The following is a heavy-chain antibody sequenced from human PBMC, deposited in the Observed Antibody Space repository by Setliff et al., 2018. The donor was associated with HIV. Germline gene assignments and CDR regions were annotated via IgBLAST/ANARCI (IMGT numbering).Heavy chain of an antibody. CDR3: ARGHGVYSGSYLAVYFDY. CDR2: IYYSGST. J-gene: IGHJ4*02. CDR1: GGSVTSDTYY. D-gene: IGHD1-26*01. Sequence: PSETLSLTCTISGGSVTSDTYYWAWIRQHPGKGLEWIGYIYYSGSTYYNPSLKSRVTISVDTSKNQFSLKLSSVTAADTAVYYCARGHGVYSGSYLAVYFDYWGQGTLVTVSS. V-gene: IGHV4-31*03.